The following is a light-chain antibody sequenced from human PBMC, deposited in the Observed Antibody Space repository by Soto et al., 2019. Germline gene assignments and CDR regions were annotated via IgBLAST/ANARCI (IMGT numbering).Light chain of an antibody. CDR3: QQYNSYV. V-gene: IGKV1-13*02. Sequence: AIQLTQSPSSLSASIGERGTIICRASQGISSYLAWYQQKPGKAPKLLIYKASSLESGVPTRFSGSGSGTDFTLTISSLQPEDFATYYCQQYNSYVFGPGTKVDI. CDR1: QGISSY. CDR2: KAS. J-gene: IGKJ3*01.